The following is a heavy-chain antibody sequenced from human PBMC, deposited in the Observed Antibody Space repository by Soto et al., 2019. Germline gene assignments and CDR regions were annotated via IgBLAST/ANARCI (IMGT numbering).Heavy chain of an antibody. CDR3: ARAYYDILTGYAGGNGMDV. CDR2: IYYSGST. J-gene: IGHJ6*02. D-gene: IGHD3-9*01. V-gene: IGHV4-30-4*01. Sequence: NPSETLSLTCTVSGGSISSGDYYWSWIRQPPGKGLEWIGYIYYSGSTYYNPSLKSRVTISVDTSKNQFSLKLSSVTAADTAVYYCARAYYDILTGYAGGNGMDVWRQRTTVTVSS. CDR1: GGSISSGDYY.